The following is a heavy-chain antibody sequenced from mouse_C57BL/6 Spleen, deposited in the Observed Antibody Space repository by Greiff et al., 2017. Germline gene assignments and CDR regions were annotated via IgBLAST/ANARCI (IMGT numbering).Heavy chain of an antibody. CDR3: ARPITAVVGPMDY. Sequence: QVHVKQSGTELVKPGASVKLSCKASGYTFTSYWMHWVKQRPGQGLEWIGNINPSNGGTNYNEKFKSKATLTVDKSSSTAYMQLSSLTSEDSAVYYCARPITAVVGPMDYWGQGTSVTVSS. CDR1: GYTFTSYW. CDR2: INPSNGGT. V-gene: IGHV1-53*01. J-gene: IGHJ4*01. D-gene: IGHD1-1*01.